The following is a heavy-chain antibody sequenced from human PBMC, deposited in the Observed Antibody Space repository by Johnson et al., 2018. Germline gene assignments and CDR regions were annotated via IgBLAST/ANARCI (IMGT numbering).Heavy chain of an antibody. V-gene: IGHV3-30*18. CDR2: ISYDGSNK. CDR3: AKEYSSCLDF. D-gene: IGHD6-6*01. CDR1: GFTFSSYG. J-gene: IGHJ3*01. Sequence: QVQLVQSGGGVVQPGRSLRLSCAASGFTFSSYGMHWVRQAPGKGLEWVAVISYDGSNKYYADSVKGRFTISRDNSKNTLYLQMNSLRAEDTAEYYCAKEYSSCLDFWGQGTMVTVSS.